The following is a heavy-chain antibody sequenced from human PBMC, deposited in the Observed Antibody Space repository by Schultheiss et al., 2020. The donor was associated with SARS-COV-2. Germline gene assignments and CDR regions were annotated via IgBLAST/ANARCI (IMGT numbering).Heavy chain of an antibody. V-gene: IGHV4-38-2*02. J-gene: IGHJ4*02. D-gene: IGHD2-2*01. CDR1: GYSISSGYY. Sequence: SQTLSLTCTVSGYSISSGYYWGWIRQPPGKGLEWIGSIYHSGSTYYNPSLKSRVTISVDTSKNQFSLKLSSVTAADTAVYYCARGVGYCSSTSCRRTYYFDYWGQGTLVTVSS. CDR2: IYHSGST. CDR3: ARGVGYCSSTSCRRTYYFDY.